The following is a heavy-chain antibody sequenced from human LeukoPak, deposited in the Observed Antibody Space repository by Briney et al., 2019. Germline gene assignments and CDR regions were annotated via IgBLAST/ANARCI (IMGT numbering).Heavy chain of an antibody. CDR2: IYYSGST. CDR1: GGSISSYY. V-gene: IGHV4-59*01. CDR3: ARATVVVIIDAFDI. J-gene: IGHJ3*02. D-gene: IGHD3-22*01. Sequence: SETLSLTCTVSGGSISSYYWSWIRQPPGKGLEWIGYIYYSGSTNYNPSLKSRVTISVHTSTNPFSLKLSSVTAADTAVYYCARATVVVIIDAFDIWGQGPMVTVSS.